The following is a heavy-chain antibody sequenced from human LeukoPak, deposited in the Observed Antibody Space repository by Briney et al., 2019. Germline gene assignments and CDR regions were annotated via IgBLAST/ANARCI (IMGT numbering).Heavy chain of an antibody. V-gene: IGHV3-74*01. CDR2: INSDGSST. Sequence: GGSLRLSCAASGFTFSSYWMHWVRQAPGKGLVWVSRINSDGSSTSYAGSVKGRFTISRDNAKNTLYLQMNSLRAEDTAVYYCARVQVEMATMDFDYWGQGTLVTVSS. D-gene: IGHD5-24*01. J-gene: IGHJ4*02. CDR3: ARVQVEMATMDFDY. CDR1: GFTFSSYW.